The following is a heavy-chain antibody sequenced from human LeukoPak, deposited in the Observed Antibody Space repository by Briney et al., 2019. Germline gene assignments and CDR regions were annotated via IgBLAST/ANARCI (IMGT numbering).Heavy chain of an antibody. Sequence: ASVKVSCKASGGTFSSYAISWVRQAPGQGLEWMGWMNPNSGNAGYSQNFQGRVTFTRDTSISTAYMELSSLRSEDTAVYFCARATVMAGYCTTTRCYKPFDIWGQGTMVTVSS. CDR2: MNPNSGNA. V-gene: IGHV1-8*03. CDR3: ARATVMAGYCTTTRCYKPFDI. D-gene: IGHD2-2*02. J-gene: IGHJ3*02. CDR1: GGTFSSYA.